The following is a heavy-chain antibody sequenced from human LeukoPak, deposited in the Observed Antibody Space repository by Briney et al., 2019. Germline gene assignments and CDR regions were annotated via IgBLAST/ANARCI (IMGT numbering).Heavy chain of an antibody. J-gene: IGHJ4*02. CDR3: ARDLAMYSPDLDY. V-gene: IGHV1-2*02. D-gene: IGHD1-26*01. Sequence: AASVKVSCKASGYTFTDYYLHWVRQAPGHGLEWMGWINPKTGVTKYAQNFQGRVTMTRDTSISTAYMEVNRLRSDDTAVFYCARDLAMYSPDLDYWGQGTLVTVSS. CDR2: INPKTGVT. CDR1: GYTFTDYY.